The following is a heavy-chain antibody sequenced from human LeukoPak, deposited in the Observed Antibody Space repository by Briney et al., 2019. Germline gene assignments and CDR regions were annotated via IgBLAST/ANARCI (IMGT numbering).Heavy chain of an antibody. D-gene: IGHD2/OR15-2a*01. CDR1: GASVSTYF. J-gene: IGHJ4*02. CDR3: ANSISMDFEY. CDR2: IYNGGST. V-gene: IGHV4-4*07. Sequence: SETLSLTCTVSGASVSTYFWNWIRQPAGKGLEWIGRIYNGGSTNYNPSLKSRVTISIDRSKNQFSLKLTSVTAADTAVYYCANSISMDFEYWGQGTLVTVSS.